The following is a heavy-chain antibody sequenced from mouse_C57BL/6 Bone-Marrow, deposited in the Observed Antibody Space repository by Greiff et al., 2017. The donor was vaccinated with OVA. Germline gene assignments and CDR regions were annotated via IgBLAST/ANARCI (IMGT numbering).Heavy chain of an antibody. V-gene: IGHV1-55*01. CDR3: SIITEAWFAY. J-gene: IGHJ3*01. CDR1: GYTFTSYW. CDR2: IYPGSGST. Sequence: VQLQQSGAELVKPGASVKMSCKASGYTFTSYWITWVKQRPGQGLEWIGDIYPGSGSTNYNEKFKSKATLTVATSSSTAYMQLSSLTSEDSAVYYCSIITEAWFAYWGQGTLVTVSA. D-gene: IGHD1-1*01.